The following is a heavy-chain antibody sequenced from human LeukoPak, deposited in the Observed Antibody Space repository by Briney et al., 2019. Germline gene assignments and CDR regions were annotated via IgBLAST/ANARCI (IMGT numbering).Heavy chain of an antibody. CDR3: AKEIDFGAVINFDY. V-gene: IGHV3-23*01. CDR1: GFTFNSYA. D-gene: IGHD3-3*01. CDR2: ISTSGGST. Sequence: GGSLRLSCAASGFTFNSYAMSWVRQAPGKGLEWVSGISTSGGSTYYADSVKGRFTISRDNSKNTLYLQMNSLRAEDTAVYYCAKEIDFGAVINFDYWGQGTLVTVSS. J-gene: IGHJ4*02.